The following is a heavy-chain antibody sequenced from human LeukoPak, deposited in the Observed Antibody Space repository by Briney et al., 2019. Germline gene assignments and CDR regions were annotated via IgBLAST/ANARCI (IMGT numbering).Heavy chain of an antibody. J-gene: IGHJ5*02. CDR2: ISGSGGST. CDR1: GFTFSSYA. Sequence: PGGSLRLSCAASGFTFSSYAMSWLRQAPGKGLEWVSAISGSGGSTDYADSVKGRFTISRDNSKNTLYLQMNSLRAEDTAVYYCAKSRNPSGWYDDGWFDPWGQGTLVTVSS. CDR3: AKSRNPSGWYDDGWFDP. V-gene: IGHV3-23*01. D-gene: IGHD6-19*01.